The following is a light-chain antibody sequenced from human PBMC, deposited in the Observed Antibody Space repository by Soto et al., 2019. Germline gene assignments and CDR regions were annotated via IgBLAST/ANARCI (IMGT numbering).Light chain of an antibody. CDR3: CSYAGFSTFL. CDR1: SSDVGNYNL. J-gene: IGLJ2*01. CDR2: EVS. V-gene: IGLV2-23*02. Sequence: QSVLTQPASVSGSLGQSITISCTGTSSDVGNYNLVSWYQQQPGKAPKLMISEVSERPSGVSNRFSGSKSGNTASLTISGLQAEDEADYYCCSYAGFSTFLFGGGTQLTVL.